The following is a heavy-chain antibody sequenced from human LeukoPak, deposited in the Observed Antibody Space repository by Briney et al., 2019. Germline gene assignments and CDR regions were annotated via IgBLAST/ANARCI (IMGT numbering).Heavy chain of an antibody. J-gene: IGHJ4*02. CDR1: GFTFITYA. Sequence: PGGSLRLSCAASGFTFITYAMTWVRQAPGKGLEWVSSISNSGSSTNYADSVKGRFTISRDNSKDTLYLQMNSLRAEDTAVYYCAKDRGDSTWYPHDYWGQGTLVTVSS. CDR3: AKDRGDSTWYPHDY. D-gene: IGHD6-13*01. V-gene: IGHV3-23*01. CDR2: ISNSGSST.